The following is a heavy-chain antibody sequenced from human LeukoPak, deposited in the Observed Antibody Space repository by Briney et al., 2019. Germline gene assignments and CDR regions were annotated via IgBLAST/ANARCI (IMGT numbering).Heavy chain of an antibody. Sequence: GGSLRLSCAASGFTFSSYSMNWVRQAPGKGLEWVSSISSSSSYIYYADSVKGRFTISRDNAKNSLYLQMNSLRAEDTALYYCARTLSQGKYYFDYWGQGTLVTVSS. CDR1: GFTFSSYS. J-gene: IGHJ4*02. CDR2: ISSSSSYI. V-gene: IGHV3-21*04. CDR3: ARTLSQGKYYFDY.